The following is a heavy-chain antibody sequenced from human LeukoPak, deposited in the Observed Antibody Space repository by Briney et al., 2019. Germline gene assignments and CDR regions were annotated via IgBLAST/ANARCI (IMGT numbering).Heavy chain of an antibody. CDR1: GGSIRSTSYY. Sequence: SETLSHTCTVSGGSIRSTSYYWGWIRQPPGKGLEWIGSIYYSGSSYYNPSLKSRLTISVDTSKNQFSLKLSSVTAADTAEYYCARDLYSSRTNDAFVIWGQGTMVTVSS. CDR2: IYYSGSS. V-gene: IGHV4-39*07. CDR3: ARDLYSSRTNDAFVI. J-gene: IGHJ3*02. D-gene: IGHD6-13*01.